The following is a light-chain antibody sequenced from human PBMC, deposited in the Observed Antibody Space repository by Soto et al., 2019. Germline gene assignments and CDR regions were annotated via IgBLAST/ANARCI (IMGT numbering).Light chain of an antibody. V-gene: IGLV2-14*01. J-gene: IGLJ3*02. CDR3: SSYTSGKTVV. CDR2: EVS. Sequence: QSVLTQPASVSGSPGQSITISCTGTSSDVGGYNYVSWYQHHPDKAPKLMIYEVSNRPSGVSNRFSGSKSGNTASLTISGLQAEDEADYYCSSYTSGKTVVFGGGTKLTVL. CDR1: SSDVGGYNY.